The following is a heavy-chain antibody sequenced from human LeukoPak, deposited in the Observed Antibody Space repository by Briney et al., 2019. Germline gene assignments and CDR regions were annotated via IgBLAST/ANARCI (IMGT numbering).Heavy chain of an antibody. CDR2: ISAYNGDT. V-gene: IGHV1-18*01. Sequence: ASVKVSCKASGYTFTRHGISWVRQAPGQGLEWMGWISAYNGDTKYAQKLQGRVTMTTDTSTSTAYMELRSLRSDDTAFYYCARDPSNTSGWMTWFDPWGQGTLVTVSS. CDR3: ARDPSNTSGWMTWFDP. CDR1: GYTFTRHG. D-gene: IGHD6-19*01. J-gene: IGHJ5*02.